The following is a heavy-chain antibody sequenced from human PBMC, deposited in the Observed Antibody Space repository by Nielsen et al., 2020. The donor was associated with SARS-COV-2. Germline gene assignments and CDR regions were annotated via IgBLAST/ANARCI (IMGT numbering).Heavy chain of an antibody. CDR1: GGSISSYY. CDR2: IYYSGNT. V-gene: IGHV4-59*01. Sequence: SETLSLTCTVSGGSISSYYWSWIRQPPGKGLEWIGYIYYSGNTNYNPSLKSRVTISVDTSKNQFSLKLSSVTAADTAVYYCARARYYYDSSGYQTYYFDYWGQGTLVTVSS. CDR3: ARARYYYDSSGYQTYYFDY. D-gene: IGHD3-22*01. J-gene: IGHJ4*02.